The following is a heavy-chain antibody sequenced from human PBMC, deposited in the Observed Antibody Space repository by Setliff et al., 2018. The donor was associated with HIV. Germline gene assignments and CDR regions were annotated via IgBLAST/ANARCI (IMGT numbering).Heavy chain of an antibody. CDR3: ARSFPYYYESGGLYAMDV. Sequence: SETLSLTCTVTGGSISSGGFYWTWIRQHPGKGLEWIGSIYYSGSTYYNPSLKSRVTISVDTSKNQFSLKLSSVTAADTAVYYCARSFPYYYESGGLYAMDVWGLGTTVTVSS. CDR1: GGSISSGGFY. J-gene: IGHJ6*02. CDR2: IYYSGST. V-gene: IGHV4-39*07. D-gene: IGHD3-22*01.